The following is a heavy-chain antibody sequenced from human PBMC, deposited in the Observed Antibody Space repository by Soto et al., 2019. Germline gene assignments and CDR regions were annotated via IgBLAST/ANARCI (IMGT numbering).Heavy chain of an antibody. Sequence: SVKVSCKASGGTLSSYVISWVRQAPVQGLEWMGGTIPVFGTVNYAQKFQGRVTITVDESTTTAYMELRSLRSEDAAVYYCARAQRIQLWASGMDVWGQGTTVTVSS. V-gene: IGHV1-69*01. CDR3: ARAQRIQLWASGMDV. D-gene: IGHD5-18*01. CDR2: TIPVFGTV. CDR1: GGTLSSYV. J-gene: IGHJ6*02.